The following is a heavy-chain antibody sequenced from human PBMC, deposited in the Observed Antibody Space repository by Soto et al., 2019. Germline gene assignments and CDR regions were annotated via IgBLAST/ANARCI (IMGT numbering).Heavy chain of an antibody. J-gene: IGHJ6*02. CDR3: ARRRTSYGMDV. Sequence: PLETRSHTCSVSGVSISTYNYYWGWKRRPPGKGLEWIGSIDYSGSTYYNPSLKSRVTISVDASKNQFSLKVSSGTAADTAVYYCARRRTSYGMDVWGQGTTVTVSS. CDR2: IDYSGST. CDR1: GVSISTYNYY. V-gene: IGHV4-39*01.